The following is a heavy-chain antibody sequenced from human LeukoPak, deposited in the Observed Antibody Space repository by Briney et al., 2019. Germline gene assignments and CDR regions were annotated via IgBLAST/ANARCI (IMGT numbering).Heavy chain of an antibody. D-gene: IGHD2-2*01. CDR1: GGSINSYY. Sequence: PSETLSLTCTVSGGSINSYYWSWVRQAPGKGLEWVSGILGGAGSTYYADSVKGRFTISRDNSKNTLYLQMNSLRAEDTGVYYCAHGTMYQLDYWGQGTLVTVSS. J-gene: IGHJ4*02. CDR3: AHGTMYQLDY. V-gene: IGHV3-23*01. CDR2: ILGGAGST.